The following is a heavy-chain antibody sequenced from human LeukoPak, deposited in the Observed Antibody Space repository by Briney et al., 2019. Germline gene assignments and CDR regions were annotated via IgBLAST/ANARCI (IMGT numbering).Heavy chain of an antibody. D-gene: IGHD2-15*01. CDR3: ARGVRCSGGSCYSDFGY. V-gene: IGHV1-8*01. CDR2: MNPNSGNT. CDR1: GYTFTSYD. Sequence: ASVKVSCKASGYTFTSYDINWVRQATGQGLEWMGWMNPNSGNTGYAQKFQGRVTMTRNTSISTAYMELSSLRSEDTAVYYCARGVRCSGGSCYSDFGYWGQGTLVTVSS. J-gene: IGHJ4*02.